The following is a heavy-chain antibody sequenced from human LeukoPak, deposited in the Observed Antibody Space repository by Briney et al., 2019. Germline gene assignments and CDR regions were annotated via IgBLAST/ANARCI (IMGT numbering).Heavy chain of an antibody. J-gene: IGHJ3*02. CDR3: ARDVGTTYYDFWSGYYKGMDAFDI. V-gene: IGHV5-51*01. CDR2: IYPGDSDT. CDR1: GYIFTSYW. D-gene: IGHD3-3*01. Sequence: KNGESLKISCKGSGYIFTSYWISWVRQLPGKGLEWMGIIYPGDSDTRYSPSFQGQVTISADKSISTAYLQWSSLKASDTAMYYCARDVGTTYYDFWSGYYKGMDAFDIWGQGTMVTVSS.